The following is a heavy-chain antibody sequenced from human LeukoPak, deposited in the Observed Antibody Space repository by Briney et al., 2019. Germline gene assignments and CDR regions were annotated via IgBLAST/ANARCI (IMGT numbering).Heavy chain of an antibody. CDR1: GFTFSNHE. D-gene: IGHD2-21*02. Sequence: GGSLRLSCATSGFTFSNHEMNWVRQAPGKGLEWVAYTSRGGSDISYADSVKGRFTISTDNANSSLYLQTNSLRAEDTAVYFCVRARLIRLENFFDYWGQGTLVTVSS. J-gene: IGHJ4*02. CDR3: VRARLIRLENFFDY. V-gene: IGHV3-48*03. CDR2: TSRGGSDI.